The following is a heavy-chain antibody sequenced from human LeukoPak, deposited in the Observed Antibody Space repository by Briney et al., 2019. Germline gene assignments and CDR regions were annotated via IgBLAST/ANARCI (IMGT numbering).Heavy chain of an antibody. CDR1: GFTFSDHY. J-gene: IGHJ6*03. CDR3: ARDKPVPAARSWRGPSYYYYMDV. V-gene: IGHV3-72*01. Sequence: GGSLRLSCAASGFTFSDHYMDWVHQAPGKGLEWVGRTRNKANSYTTEYAASVKGRFTISRDDSKNSLYLQMNSLKTEDTAVYYCARDKPVPAARSWRGPSYYYYMDVWGKGTTVTVSS. CDR2: TRNKANSYTT. D-gene: IGHD2-2*01.